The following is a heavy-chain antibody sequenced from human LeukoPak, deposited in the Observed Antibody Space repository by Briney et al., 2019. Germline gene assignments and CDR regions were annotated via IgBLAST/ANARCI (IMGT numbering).Heavy chain of an antibody. CDR2: ISGSGGST. D-gene: IGHD3-9*01. Sequence: GGSLRLSCAASGLTFSSYAMSWVRQAPGKGLEWVSAISGSGGSTYYADSVKGRFTISRDNSKNTLYLQMNSLRAEDTAVYYCAKANILTGYLFDYWGQGTLVTVSS. J-gene: IGHJ4*02. CDR3: AKANILTGYLFDY. V-gene: IGHV3-23*01. CDR1: GLTFSSYA.